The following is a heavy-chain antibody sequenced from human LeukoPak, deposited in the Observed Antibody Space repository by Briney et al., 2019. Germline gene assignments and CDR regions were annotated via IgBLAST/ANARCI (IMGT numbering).Heavy chain of an antibody. CDR1: GDSVSSSSAA. CDR2: TYYRSKWYN. Sequence: SQTLSLTCAISGDSVSSSSAAWSWIRQSPSRGLEWLGRTYYRSKWYNDYAVSVKSRITINADTSKNQFSLQLNSMTPEDTAVYYCSREGSEGYLFDYWGQGILVTVSS. D-gene: IGHD1-1*01. CDR3: SREGSEGYLFDY. V-gene: IGHV6-1*01. J-gene: IGHJ4*02.